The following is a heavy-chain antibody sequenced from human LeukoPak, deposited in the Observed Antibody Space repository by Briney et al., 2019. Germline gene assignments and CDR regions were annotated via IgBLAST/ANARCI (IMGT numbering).Heavy chain of an antibody. D-gene: IGHD3-10*01. V-gene: IGHV4-34*01. Sequence: SETLSLTGAVYGGSFSGYYWSWMRRPPGKGLEGIGEINHSGSTNYNPSLKSRVTISVDTSKNQFSLKLSSVTAADTAVYYCASRLLYGSGSYHRDYWGQGTLVTVSS. CDR3: ASRLLYGSGSYHRDY. J-gene: IGHJ4*02. CDR1: GGSFSGYY. CDR2: INHSGST.